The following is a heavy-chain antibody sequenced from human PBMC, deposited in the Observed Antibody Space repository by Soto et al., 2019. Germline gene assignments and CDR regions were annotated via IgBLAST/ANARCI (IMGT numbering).Heavy chain of an antibody. CDR3: ARAATGSYHSAY. Sequence: QVPLVQSGPEVKNPGASVRVSCMTSGYAFTSYGVNWVRQVPGQGLEWMGWIAPHSGRTTYLPKFQGRVTITADPSTNTAYMELTSLSSDDMGIYFCARAATGSYHSAYWGQGTVVTVSA. CDR1: GYAFTSYG. D-gene: IGHD3-10*01. J-gene: IGHJ4*02. V-gene: IGHV1-18*03. CDR2: IAPHSGRT.